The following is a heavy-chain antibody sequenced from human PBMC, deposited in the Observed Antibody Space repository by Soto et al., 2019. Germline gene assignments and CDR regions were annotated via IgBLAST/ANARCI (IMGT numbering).Heavy chain of an antibody. J-gene: IGHJ4*02. Sequence: GGSLRLSCAASGFTFSTSAMTWVRQAPGKGLEWVSVISDSGGFTYYADSVKGRFTISRDNSKNTLYLQMNSLRAEDTAVYYCAREWSMDYWGQGTLVTVSS. V-gene: IGHV3-23*01. CDR1: GFTFSTSA. D-gene: IGHD2-8*01. CDR3: AREWSMDY. CDR2: ISDSGGFT.